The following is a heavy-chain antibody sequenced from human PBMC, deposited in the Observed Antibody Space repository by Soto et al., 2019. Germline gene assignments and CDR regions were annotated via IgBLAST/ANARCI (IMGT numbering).Heavy chain of an antibody. CDR1: GFTFSSYG. D-gene: IGHD3-22*01. J-gene: IGHJ4*02. CDR3: AKVYYDSSGLPFDY. Sequence: PGGSLRLSCAASGFTFSSYGMHWVRQAPGKGLEWVAVISYDGSNKYYADSVKGRFTISRDNSKNTLYLQMNSLRAEDTAVYYCAKVYYDSSGLPFDYWGQGTPVTVSS. V-gene: IGHV3-30*18. CDR2: ISYDGSNK.